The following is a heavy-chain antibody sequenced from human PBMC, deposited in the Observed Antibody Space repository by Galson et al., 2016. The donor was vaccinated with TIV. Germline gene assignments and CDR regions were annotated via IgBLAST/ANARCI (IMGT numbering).Heavy chain of an antibody. V-gene: IGHV1-46*01. CDR3: AVWSNIYYFAL. CDR1: GYTFINYY. CDR2: IDPNGGGT. J-gene: IGHJ4*02. D-gene: IGHD2-21*01. Sequence: SVKVSCKASGYTFINYYMHWVRQAPGQGLEWVGVIDPNGGGTTYAQKFQGRVTMTRDTSTSTVYMELSSLRSGDTAVFYCAVWSNIYYFALWGQGTLITVSS.